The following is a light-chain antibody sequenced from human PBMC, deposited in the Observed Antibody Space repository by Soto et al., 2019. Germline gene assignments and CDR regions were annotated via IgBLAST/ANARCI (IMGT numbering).Light chain of an antibody. V-gene: IGLV2-8*01. CDR2: EVS. CDR3: SSYAGSNNFGV. Sequence: QSVLTQPPSASGSPGQSVTTSCTGTSSDVGGYNYVSWYQQHPGKAPKLMIHEVSKRPSGVPDRFSGSKSGNTASLTVSGLQAEDEADYYCSSYAGSNNFGVFGTGIKVTVL. CDR1: SSDVGGYNY. J-gene: IGLJ1*01.